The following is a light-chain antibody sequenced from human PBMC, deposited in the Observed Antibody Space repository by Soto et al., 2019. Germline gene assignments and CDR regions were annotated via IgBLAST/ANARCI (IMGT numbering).Light chain of an antibody. CDR2: SDD. CDR1: SSNVGNNA. Sequence: QSVLTQPPSVSAAPRQRVTISCSGSSSNVGNNAVNWYQQLPGKAPKLLIYSDDLLPSGVSDRFSGSKSGTSASLAISGLQSEDEADYYCAVWDDSLNGVVFGGGTKLTVL. V-gene: IGLV1-36*01. CDR3: AVWDDSLNGVV. J-gene: IGLJ2*01.